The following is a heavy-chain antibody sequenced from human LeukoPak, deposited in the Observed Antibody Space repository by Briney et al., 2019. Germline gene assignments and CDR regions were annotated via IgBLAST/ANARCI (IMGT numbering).Heavy chain of an antibody. J-gene: IGHJ3*02. V-gene: IGHV3-53*01. CDR3: ARDLPAHGVFDI. Sequence: GGSVRLFCAASGFTFSSYSMNWVRQPPGKGQEWVSEIYSDGATYYAASVKCRFSISRDNSKNTVYLHINSLRADDTAVFYCARDLPAHGVFDIWGQGTMVTVSS. CDR2: IYSDGAT. CDR1: GFTFSSYS.